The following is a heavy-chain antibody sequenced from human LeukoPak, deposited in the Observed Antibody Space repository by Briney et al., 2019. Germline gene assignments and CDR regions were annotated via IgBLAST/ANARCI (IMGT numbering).Heavy chain of an antibody. V-gene: IGHV4-34*01. CDR1: GGSFSGYY. Sequence: PSETLSLTCAVYGGSFSGYYWSWIRQPPGKGLEWIGENNHSGSTNYNPSLKSRVTISVDTSKTQFSLKLSSVTAADTAVYYCARGGITIFGVVRNWFDPWGQGTLVTVSS. CDR2: NNHSGST. D-gene: IGHD3-3*01. J-gene: IGHJ5*02. CDR3: ARGGITIFGVVRNWFDP.